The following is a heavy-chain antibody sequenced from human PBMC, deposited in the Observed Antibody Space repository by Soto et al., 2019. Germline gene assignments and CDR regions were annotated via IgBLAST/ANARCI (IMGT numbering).Heavy chain of an antibody. Sequence: QVQLVESGGGVVQPGRSLRLSCAASGFSFSNFGMHWVRQAPGKGLEWAAVVSYEGSSKHYADSVKGRFTISRDNSKNTVYLHMDSLRAEDTAVYYCAKTIPISGDSRGRGALIDSGGQGTLVTVSS. CDR3: AKTIPISGDSRGRGALIDS. J-gene: IGHJ4*02. V-gene: IGHV3-30*18. CDR2: VSYEGSSK. CDR1: GFSFSNFG. D-gene: IGHD3-3*01.